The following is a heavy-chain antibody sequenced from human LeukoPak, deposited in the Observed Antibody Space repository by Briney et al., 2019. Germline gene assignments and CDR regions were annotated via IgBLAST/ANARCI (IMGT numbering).Heavy chain of an antibody. D-gene: IGHD3-10*01. J-gene: IGHJ6*02. CDR2: IYYSGST. Sequence: SETLSLTCTVSGGSISSYYWSWIRQPPGKGLEWIGSIYYSGSTYYNPSLKSRVTISVDTSKNQFSLKLSSVTAADTAVYYCARLATMVMDVWGQGTTVTVSS. CDR1: GGSISSYY. V-gene: IGHV4-59*05. CDR3: ARLATMVMDV.